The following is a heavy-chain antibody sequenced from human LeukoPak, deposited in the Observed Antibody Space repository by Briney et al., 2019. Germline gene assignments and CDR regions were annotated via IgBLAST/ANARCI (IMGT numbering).Heavy chain of an antibody. CDR1: GYSFTSYW. Sequence: GESLGISCKGSGYSFTSYWISRVRQMPGKGLGWMGRIDPSDSYTDYSPSFQGHVTISADKSISTAYLQWSSLKASDTAMYYCAGAGIAVAGNAEYFQHWGQGTLVTVSS. D-gene: IGHD6-19*01. CDR3: AGAGIAVAGNAEYFQH. J-gene: IGHJ1*01. V-gene: IGHV5-10-1*01. CDR2: IDPSDSYT.